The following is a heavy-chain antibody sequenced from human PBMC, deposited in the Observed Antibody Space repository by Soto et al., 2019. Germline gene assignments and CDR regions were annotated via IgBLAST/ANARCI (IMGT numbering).Heavy chain of an antibody. J-gene: IGHJ4*02. V-gene: IGHV3-23*01. Sequence: EVQLLESGGGLVQPGGSLRLSCAASGFIFSNYAMTWVRQAPGRGLEWVSGISGSGVYTYSADSVKGRFTLSRDSSKNTLYLQMNSLRAEDTAVYYCAKDLVVPTGYFDYWGQGTLVTVSS. CDR1: GFIFSNYA. CDR3: AKDLVVPTGYFDY. D-gene: IGHD3-22*01. CDR2: ISGSGVYT.